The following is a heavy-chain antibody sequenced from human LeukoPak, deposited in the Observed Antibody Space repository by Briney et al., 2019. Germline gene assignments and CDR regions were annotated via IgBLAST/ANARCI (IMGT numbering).Heavy chain of an antibody. CDR3: AILIEGYYDSSELPNDH. CDR2: ISYDGSNK. D-gene: IGHD3-22*01. V-gene: IGHV3-30*03. J-gene: IGHJ4*02. Sequence: GGSLRLSCAASGFTFSSYGMHWVRQAPGKGLEWVAVISYDGSNKYYADSVKGRFTISRDNSKNTLYLQMNSLRAEDTAVYYCAILIEGYYDSSELPNDHWGQGTLVTVSS. CDR1: GFTFSSYG.